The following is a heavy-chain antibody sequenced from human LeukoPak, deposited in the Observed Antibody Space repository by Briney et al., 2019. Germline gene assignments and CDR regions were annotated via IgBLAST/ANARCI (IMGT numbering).Heavy chain of an antibody. Sequence: SETLSLTCTVSGGSISDYYWNWIRQPPGKGLEWIGYIYYSGSTTYNPSLKSRVTMSVDTAKNQFSLKLRSVTAADTAVYYCARGDFCSRSNCYLRPMDVWGKGTTVTVSS. D-gene: IGHD3-3*01. V-gene: IGHV4-59*01. CDR1: GGSISDYY. CDR3: ARGDFCSRSNCYLRPMDV. J-gene: IGHJ6*03. CDR2: IYYSGST.